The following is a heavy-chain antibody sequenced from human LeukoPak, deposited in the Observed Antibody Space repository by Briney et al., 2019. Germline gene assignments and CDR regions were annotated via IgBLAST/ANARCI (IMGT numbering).Heavy chain of an antibody. CDR3: ARVIGFGYYYYYMDV. V-gene: IGHV1-69*05. J-gene: IGHJ6*03. CDR1: GGTFSSYA. CDR2: IIPIFGTA. D-gene: IGHD3-10*01. Sequence: ASVTVSCKASGGTFSSYAISWVRQAPGQGLEWMGGIIPIFGTANYAQKFQGRVTITTDESTSTAYMELSSLRSEDTAVYYCARVIGFGYYYYYMDVWGKGTTVTVSS.